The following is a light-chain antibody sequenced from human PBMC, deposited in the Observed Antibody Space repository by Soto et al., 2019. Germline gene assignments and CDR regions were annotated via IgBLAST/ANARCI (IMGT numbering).Light chain of an antibody. CDR3: HQHGSSPPT. CDR1: QSVSSSY. CDR2: GAS. V-gene: IGKV3-20*01. J-gene: IGKJ1*01. Sequence: EIVLTQSPGTLSLSPGERATLSCRASQSVSSSYLAWYQQKPGQAPRLLFYGASRRATGIPDRFSGSGSGTDFTLTIRRLEPEDFAVYYCHQHGSSPPTFGQGTKVEIK.